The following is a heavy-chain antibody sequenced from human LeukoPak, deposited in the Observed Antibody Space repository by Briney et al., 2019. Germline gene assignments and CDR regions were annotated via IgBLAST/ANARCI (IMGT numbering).Heavy chain of an antibody. J-gene: IGHJ6*02. D-gene: IGHD6-19*01. Sequence: GESLKISCKGSGYSFTSYWIGWVRQMPGKGLEWMGIIYPGDSDTRYSPSFQGQVTISADKSISTAYLQWSSLKASDTATYYCARATNSGWYRYYYGMDVWGQGTTVTVSS. CDR1: GYSFTSYW. CDR2: IYPGDSDT. V-gene: IGHV5-51*01. CDR3: ARATNSGWYRYYYGMDV.